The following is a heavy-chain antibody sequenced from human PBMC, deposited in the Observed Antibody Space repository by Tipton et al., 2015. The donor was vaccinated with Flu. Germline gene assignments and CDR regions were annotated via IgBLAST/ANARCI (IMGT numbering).Heavy chain of an antibody. J-gene: IGHJ3*01. D-gene: IGHD6-19*01. V-gene: IGHV3-7*03. CDR1: GFTFSSYW. CDR2: IKQDGSEK. Sequence: SLRLSCAASGFTFSSYWMSWVRQAPGKGLEWVANIKQDGSEKYYVDSMKGRLIVSRDNAKNSLYLQMNSPRAEDTAVYYCVRNRVVVAASDTFELWGQGTMVTVSS. CDR3: VRNRVVVAASDTFEL.